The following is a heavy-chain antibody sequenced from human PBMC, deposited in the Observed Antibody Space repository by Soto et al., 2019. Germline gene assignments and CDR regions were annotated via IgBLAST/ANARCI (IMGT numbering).Heavy chain of an antibody. V-gene: IGHV4-4*07. D-gene: IGHD3-22*01. CDR2: IYSSGST. CDR3: AREGGYFDSSGSGVYHYYGVDV. Sequence: QVQLQESGPGLVKPSQTLSLTCTVSGGPISPYYWSWIRQPAGKGLEWIGRIYSSGSTNYNSPLKSRVSMSPDTARNQISLKVKSVTAADTAIYYCAREGGYFDSSGSGVYHYYGVDVWGRGTTVTVSS. J-gene: IGHJ6*02. CDR1: GGPISPYY.